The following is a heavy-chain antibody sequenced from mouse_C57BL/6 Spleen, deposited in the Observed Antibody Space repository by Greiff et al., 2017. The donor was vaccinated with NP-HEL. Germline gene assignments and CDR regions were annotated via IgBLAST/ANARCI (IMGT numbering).Heavy chain of an antibody. D-gene: IGHD2-4*01. CDR3: VSGGLGAY. CDR2: IRSKSNNYAT. V-gene: IGHV10-1*01. CDR1: GFSFNTYA. J-gene: IGHJ3*01. Sequence: EVKLMESGGGLVQPKGSLKLSCAASGFSFNTYAMNWVRQAPGKGLEWVARIRSKSNNYATYYADSVKDRFTISRDDSESMLYLQMNNLKTEDTAMYYCVSGGLGAYWGQGTLVTVSA.